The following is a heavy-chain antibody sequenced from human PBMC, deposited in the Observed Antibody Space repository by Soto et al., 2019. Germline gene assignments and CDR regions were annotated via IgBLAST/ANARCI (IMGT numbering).Heavy chain of an antibody. J-gene: IGHJ4*02. Sequence: ASVKVSCKVSGYTLTELSMHWVRQAPGKGLEWMGGFDPEDGETIYAQKFQGRVTMTEDTSTDTAYMELSSLRSEDTAVYYCATDRRSIAAAGPQYYFDYWGQGTLVTVSS. CDR2: FDPEDGET. CDR3: ATDRRSIAAAGPQYYFDY. V-gene: IGHV1-24*01. CDR1: GYTLTELS. D-gene: IGHD6-13*01.